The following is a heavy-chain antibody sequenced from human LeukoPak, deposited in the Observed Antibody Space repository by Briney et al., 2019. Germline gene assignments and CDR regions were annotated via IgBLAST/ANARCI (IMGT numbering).Heavy chain of an antibody. CDR3: ASNYFYAFDI. J-gene: IGHJ3*02. CDR1: GFTFSVHG. V-gene: IGHV3-21*05. D-gene: IGHD5-24*01. Sequence: GGSLRLSCVASGFTFSVHGMSWVRQAPGKGLEWISYIGSSSSDIYNADSVKGRFTSSRDNAKNSLYLQMNSLRAEDTAVYYCASNYFYAFDIWGHGTMVTVSS. CDR2: IGSSSSDI.